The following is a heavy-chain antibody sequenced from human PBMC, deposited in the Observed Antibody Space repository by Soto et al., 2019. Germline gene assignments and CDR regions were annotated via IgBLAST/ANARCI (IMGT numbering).Heavy chain of an antibody. CDR3: ARGDYDFWSGYYALRGDYYYYGMDV. Sequence: ASVKVSCKASGYTFTGYYMHWVRQAPGQGLEWMGWINPNSGGTNYAQKFQGWVTMTRGTSISTAYMELSRLRSDDTAVYYCARGDYDFWSGYYALRGDYYYYGMDVWGQGTTVTVSS. V-gene: IGHV1-2*04. D-gene: IGHD3-3*01. CDR1: GYTFTGYY. CDR2: INPNSGGT. J-gene: IGHJ6*02.